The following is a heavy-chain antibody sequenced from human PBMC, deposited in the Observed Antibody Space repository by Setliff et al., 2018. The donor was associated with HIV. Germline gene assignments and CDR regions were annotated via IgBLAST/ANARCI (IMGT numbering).Heavy chain of an antibody. CDR2: IYTSGST. Sequence: SETLSLTCTVSGGSISSGSYYWSWIRQPAGKGLEWIGRIYTSGSTNYNPSLKSRVTISVDTSKNQFSLKLSSVTAADTAVYYCARDQGSGWDFDYWGQGTLVTVSS. CDR3: ARDQGSGWDFDY. CDR1: GGSISSGSYY. J-gene: IGHJ4*02. V-gene: IGHV4-61*02. D-gene: IGHD6-19*01.